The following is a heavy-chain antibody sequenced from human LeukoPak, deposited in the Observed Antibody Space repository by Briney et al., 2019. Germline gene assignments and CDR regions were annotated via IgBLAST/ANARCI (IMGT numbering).Heavy chain of an antibody. D-gene: IGHD4-17*01. V-gene: IGHV1-2*02. CDR2: INPNSGGS. CDR1: GYTFTGYY. J-gene: IGHJ4*02. CDR3: ARDRATVTTWFDY. Sequence: ASVKVSCKASGYTFTGYYIHWVRQAPGQGLEWMGWINPNSGGSNYAQTFQGRVTVTRDTSINTVYMELSGLRSDDTAVYYCARDRATVTTWFDYWGQGTLVTVSS.